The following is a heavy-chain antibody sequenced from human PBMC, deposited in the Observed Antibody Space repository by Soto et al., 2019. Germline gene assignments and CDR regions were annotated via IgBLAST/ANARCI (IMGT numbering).Heavy chain of an antibody. D-gene: IGHD2-21*02. CDR2: ITITGDTT. CDR3: GKGGGGDHGY. V-gene: IGHV3-23*04. CDR1: GFIFTTSD. J-gene: IGHJ4*02. Sequence: EVQLVESEGGLVQPGGSLRLSCEASGFIFTTSDMSWVRQAPGKGLEWISSITITGDTTHYADSVKGRFTISRDNSRNTVYLQMNSLRVDDTAVYYWGKGGGGDHGYWGQGTLVAVSS.